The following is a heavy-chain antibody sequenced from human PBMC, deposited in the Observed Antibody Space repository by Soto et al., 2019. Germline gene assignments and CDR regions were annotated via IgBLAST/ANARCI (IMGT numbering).Heavy chain of an antibody. D-gene: IGHD6-19*01. J-gene: IGHJ4*02. CDR1: GFAFGGSA. CDR3: TRQTDAVQWLVVPTDYNFDY. V-gene: IGHV3-73*01. CDR2: IRSKTNSYAT. Sequence: XGSLRLSCAAAGFAFGGSAMHWVRQASGKGLEWVGHIRSKTNSYATAYAESVKDRFTIFRDDSMNTAYLQMNSLKTEDTAVYFCTRQTDAVQWLVVPTDYNFDYWGQGTLVTVSS.